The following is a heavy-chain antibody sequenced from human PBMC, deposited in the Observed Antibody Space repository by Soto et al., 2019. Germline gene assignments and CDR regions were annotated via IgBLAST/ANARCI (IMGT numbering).Heavy chain of an antibody. CDR1: GFTFSSNA. V-gene: IGHV3-23*01. Sequence: EVQLLESGGDLVQPGGSLRLSCAASGFTFSSNAMSWVRQAPGKGLEWVSLITNTGGDTLYADSVKGRFAISRDNSKNTLYLQMNSLRAEDTAIYYCARASGESYPGSRVFDSWGQGTRVTVSS. CDR2: ITNTGGDT. J-gene: IGHJ4*02. CDR3: ARASGESYPGSRVFDS. D-gene: IGHD3-10*01.